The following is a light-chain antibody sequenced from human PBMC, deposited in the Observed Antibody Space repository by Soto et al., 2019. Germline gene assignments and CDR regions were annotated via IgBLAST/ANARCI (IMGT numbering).Light chain of an antibody. CDR3: SSYTTINTVVV. J-gene: IGLJ3*02. V-gene: IGLV2-14*03. CDR2: DVT. Sequence: QSALIQPPSVSGSPGQSITFSCTGTSSDIGAYNYVSWYQHHPGKAPKLLIYDVTDRPSGVSDRFSGSKSGTTASLTISGLQAEDEADYFCSSYTTINTVVVFGGGTKLTVL. CDR1: SSDIGAYNY.